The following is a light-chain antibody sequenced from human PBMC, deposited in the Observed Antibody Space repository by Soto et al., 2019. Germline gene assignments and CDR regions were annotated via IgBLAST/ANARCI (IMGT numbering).Light chain of an antibody. CDR3: QQSFSTPPT. CDR1: QSIRNY. CDR2: TAS. J-gene: IGKJ1*01. Sequence: DIQMTQSPSSLSASVGDRVTITCRASQSIRNYLNWYQQKPGKAPKFLIYTASSLQSGVPSSFIANASGTDFTLSISSLQPEDFATYYCQQSFSTPPTSGQGTKVDIK. V-gene: IGKV1-39*01.